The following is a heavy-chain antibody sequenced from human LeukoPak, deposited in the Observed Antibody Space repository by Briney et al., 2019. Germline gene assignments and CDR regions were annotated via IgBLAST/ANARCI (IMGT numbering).Heavy chain of an antibody. CDR1: AFSFSNYN. J-gene: IGHJ4*02. CDR2: ITSSGSYT. Sequence: GGSLRLSCAASAFSFSNYNMNWVRQAPGKGLEWVSSITSSGSYTYYADSVKGRFTISRDNAKNSLYLQLNSLRAEDTAVYYCARTGLGLYSFDYWGLGTLVTVSS. CDR3: ARTGLGLYSFDY. D-gene: IGHD3/OR15-3a*01. V-gene: IGHV3-21*01.